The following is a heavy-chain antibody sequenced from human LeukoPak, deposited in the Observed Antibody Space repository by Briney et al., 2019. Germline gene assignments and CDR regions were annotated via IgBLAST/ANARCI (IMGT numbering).Heavy chain of an antibody. J-gene: IGHJ4*02. CDR1: GGSFSGYY. V-gene: IGHV4-34*01. CDR3: ARDESYSNPRAPVY. Sequence: PSETLSLTCAVYGGSFSGYYWSWIRQPPGKGLEWIGEINHSGGTNYNPSLKSRVTISVDKSKNQFSLKLSSVTAADTAVYYCARDESYSNPRAPVYWGQGTLVTVSS. D-gene: IGHD4-11*01. CDR2: INHSGGT.